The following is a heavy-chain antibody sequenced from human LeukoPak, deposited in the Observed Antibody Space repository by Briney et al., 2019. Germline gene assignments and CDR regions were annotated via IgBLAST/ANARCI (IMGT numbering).Heavy chain of an antibody. V-gene: IGHV3-23*01. CDR3: AKSLMVRGVDNWFDP. J-gene: IGHJ5*02. Sequence: PGGSLRLSCAASGSTSSSYAMSWVRQAPGKGLEWVSAISGSGGSTYYADSVKGRFTISRDNSKNTLYLQMNSLRAEDTAVYYCAKSLMVRGVDNWFDPWGQGTLVTVSS. CDR2: ISGSGGST. CDR1: GSTSSSYA. D-gene: IGHD3-10*01.